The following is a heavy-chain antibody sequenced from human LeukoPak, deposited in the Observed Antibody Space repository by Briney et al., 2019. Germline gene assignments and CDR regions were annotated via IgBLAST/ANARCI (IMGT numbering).Heavy chain of an antibody. CDR3: ARDRGGGVIIDY. CDR1: GYTFTGYY. Sequence: ASVKVSCKASGYTFTGYYMHWVRQAPGQGLEWMGRINPNSGGTNYAQKFQGRVTMTRDTSVSTAYMELSRLRSDDTAVYYCARDRGGGVIIDYWGQGTLVTVSS. V-gene: IGHV1-2*06. D-gene: IGHD3-16*02. CDR2: INPNSGGT. J-gene: IGHJ4*02.